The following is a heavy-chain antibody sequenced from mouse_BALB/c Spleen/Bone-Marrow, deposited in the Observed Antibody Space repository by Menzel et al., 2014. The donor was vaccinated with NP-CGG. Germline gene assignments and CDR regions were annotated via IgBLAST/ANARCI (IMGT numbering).Heavy chain of an antibody. J-gene: IGHJ2*01. D-gene: IGHD2-4*01. CDR1: GFNIKEPF. CDR2: IDPANGNT. Sequence: VPLQQSGAELVKPGASVKLSCTASGFNIKEPFMHWVKPRPEQGLEWIGRIDPANGNTKYDPKFQGKATITADTSSNTAYLQLSSLTSEDTAVYYCASYDYGYYFDYWGQGTTLTVSS. V-gene: IGHV14-3*02. CDR3: ASYDYGYYFDY.